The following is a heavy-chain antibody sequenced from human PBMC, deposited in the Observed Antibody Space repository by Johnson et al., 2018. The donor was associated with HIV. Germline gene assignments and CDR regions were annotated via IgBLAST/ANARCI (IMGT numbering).Heavy chain of an antibody. CDR2: ISWNSGSI. D-gene: IGHD4-17*01. V-gene: IGHV3-9*01. CDR1: GFTFDDYA. Sequence: VQLVESGGGLVQPGGSLRLSCAASGFTFDDYAMHWVRQAPGKGLEWVSGISWNSGSIGYADSVKGRFTISRDNSKNTLFLQMNSLRAEDTAVYYCAKDHDYGDAFDIWGQGTMVTVSS. J-gene: IGHJ3*02. CDR3: AKDHDYGDAFDI.